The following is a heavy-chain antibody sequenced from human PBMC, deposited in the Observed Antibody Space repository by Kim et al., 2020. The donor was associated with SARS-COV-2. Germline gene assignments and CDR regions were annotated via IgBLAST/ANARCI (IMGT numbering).Heavy chain of an antibody. J-gene: IGHJ4*02. V-gene: IGHV1-46*01. D-gene: IGHD6-19*01. Sequence: ASVKVSCKASGYTFTNYYMHWVRQAPGQGLEWMGLFNPSGGDTNYAQKFRGRVTMTRDTSTSTVYMELRGLRSDDTAVYYCAIDPGAGDSSPWWLYWGQGTLVTVPP. CDR3: AIDPGAGDSSPWWLY. CDR2: FNPSGGDT. CDR1: GYTFTNYY.